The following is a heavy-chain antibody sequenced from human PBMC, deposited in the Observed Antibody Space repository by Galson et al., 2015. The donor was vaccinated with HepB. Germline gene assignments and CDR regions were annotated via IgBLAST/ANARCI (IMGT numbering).Heavy chain of an antibody. CDR1: GFTFSSYA. CDR3: AKDPRSHPSYMDV. Sequence: SLRLSCAASGFTFSSYAMSWVRQAPGKGLEWVSAISGSGGSTYYADSVKGRFTISRDNSKNTLYLQMNSLRAEDTAVYYCAKDPRSHPSYMDVWGQGTMVTVSS. D-gene: IGHD3/OR15-3a*01. J-gene: IGHJ3*01. CDR2: ISGSGGST. V-gene: IGHV3-23*01.